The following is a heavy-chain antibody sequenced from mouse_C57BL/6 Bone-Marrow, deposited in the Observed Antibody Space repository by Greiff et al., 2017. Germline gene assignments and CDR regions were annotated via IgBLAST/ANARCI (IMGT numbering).Heavy chain of an antibody. Sequence: VQLQQSGAELARPGASVKLSCKASGYTFTSYGISWVKQRTGQGLEWIGEIYPRSGNTYYNEKFKGKATLTADKSSSTAYMELRSLTSEDSAVYFCARSPNDDGSNQFAYWGQGTLVTVSA. CDR2: IYPRSGNT. CDR1: GYTFTSYG. CDR3: ARSPNDDGSNQFAY. D-gene: IGHD1-1*01. V-gene: IGHV1-81*01. J-gene: IGHJ3*01.